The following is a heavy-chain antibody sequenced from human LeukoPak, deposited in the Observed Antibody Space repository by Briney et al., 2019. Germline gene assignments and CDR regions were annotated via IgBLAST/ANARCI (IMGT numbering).Heavy chain of an antibody. D-gene: IGHD5-18*01. J-gene: IGHJ5*02. CDR2: INPSGGST. Sequence: ASVKVSCKASGYTFTSYYMHWVRQAPGQGLEWMGIINPSGGSTSYAQKFQGRVTMTRDTSTSTVYMELSSLRSEDTAVYYCARDGSGYSYGFWFDPWGQGTLVTVSS. CDR3: ARDGSGYSYGFWFDP. CDR1: GYTFTSYY. V-gene: IGHV1-46*03.